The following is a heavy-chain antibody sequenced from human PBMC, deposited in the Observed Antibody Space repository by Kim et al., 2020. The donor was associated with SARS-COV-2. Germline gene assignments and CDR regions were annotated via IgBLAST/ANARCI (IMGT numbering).Heavy chain of an antibody. Sequence: GGSLRLSCAASGFTFSSYAMSWVRQAPGKGLEWVSAISGSGGSTYYADSVKGRFTISRDNSKNTLYLQMNSLRAEDTAVYYCAKDVPSHFWSGYHTPLDYGMDVWGQGTTVTVSS. V-gene: IGHV3-23*01. CDR3: AKDVPSHFWSGYHTPLDYGMDV. J-gene: IGHJ6*02. CDR2: ISGSGGST. D-gene: IGHD3-3*02. CDR1: GFTFSSYA.